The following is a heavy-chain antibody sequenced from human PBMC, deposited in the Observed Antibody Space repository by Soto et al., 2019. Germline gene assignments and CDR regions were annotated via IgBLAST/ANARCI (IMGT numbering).Heavy chain of an antibody. D-gene: IGHD4-17*01. CDR2: INPSGGST. CDR3: ARGMTTVTTVRQNWFDP. Sequence: ASVKVSCKASGYTFTSYYMHWVRQAPGQGLEWVGIINPSGGSTSYAQKFQGRVTMTRDTSTGTVYMELSSLRSEDTAVYYCARGMTTVTTVRQNWFDPWGQGTLVTVSS. V-gene: IGHV1-46*01. CDR1: GYTFTSYY. J-gene: IGHJ5*02.